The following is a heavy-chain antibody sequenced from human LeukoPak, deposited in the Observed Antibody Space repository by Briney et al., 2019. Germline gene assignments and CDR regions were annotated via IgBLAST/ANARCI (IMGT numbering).Heavy chain of an antibody. CDR2: INHSGST. CDR1: GGSFSGYY. Sequence: SETLSLTCAVYGGSFSGYYWSWIRQPPGKGLEWIGEINHSGSTNYNPSLKSRVTISVDTSKNQFSLKLSSVTAADTAVYYCARGRRGIVGATRYFDYWGQGTLVTVSS. D-gene: IGHD1-26*01. CDR3: ARGRRGIVGATRYFDY. J-gene: IGHJ4*02. V-gene: IGHV4-34*01.